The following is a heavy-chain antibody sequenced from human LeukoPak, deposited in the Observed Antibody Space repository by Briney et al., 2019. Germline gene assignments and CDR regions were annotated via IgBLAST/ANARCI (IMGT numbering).Heavy chain of an antibody. V-gene: IGHV3-30-3*01. D-gene: IGHD2-2*01. CDR2: ISYYGSNK. Sequence: TGGSLRLSCAASGFTFSSYAMHWVRQPPGKGLGGVAVISYYGSNKYYADSVKGPFTISRDNSKNTLYLQMNSLRAEDTAVYYCARVEGCSSTSCPFYYYGMDVWGQGTTVTVSS. CDR1: GFTFSSYA. J-gene: IGHJ6*02. CDR3: ARVEGCSSTSCPFYYYGMDV.